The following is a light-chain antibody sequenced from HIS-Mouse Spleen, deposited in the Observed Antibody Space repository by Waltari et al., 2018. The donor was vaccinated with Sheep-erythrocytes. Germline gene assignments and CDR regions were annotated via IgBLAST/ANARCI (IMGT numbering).Light chain of an antibody. CDR1: SSDVVGYNY. CDR2: DVS. J-gene: IGLJ1*01. Sequence: QSALTQPRSVSGSPGQSVTISCTGTSSDVVGYNYLPWYQQHPGKSPRLMIYDVSKRPSGVPDRFSGSKSGNTASLTISGLQAEDEADYYCCSYAGSYNHVFATGTKVTVL. CDR3: CSYAGSYNHV. V-gene: IGLV2-11*01.